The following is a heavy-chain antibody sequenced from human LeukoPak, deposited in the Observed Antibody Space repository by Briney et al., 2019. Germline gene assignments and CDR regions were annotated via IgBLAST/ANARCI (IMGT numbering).Heavy chain of an antibody. Sequence: SETLSLTCAVYGGSFSDYYWSWIRQPPGKGLEWIGEINHSGSTNYNPSLKSRVTISVDTSKNQFSLKLSSVTAADTAVYYCARPRYSSSHSGWFDPWGQGTLVTVSS. CDR3: ARPRYSSSHSGWFDP. CDR2: INHSGST. V-gene: IGHV4-34*01. J-gene: IGHJ5*02. CDR1: GGSFSDYY. D-gene: IGHD6-13*01.